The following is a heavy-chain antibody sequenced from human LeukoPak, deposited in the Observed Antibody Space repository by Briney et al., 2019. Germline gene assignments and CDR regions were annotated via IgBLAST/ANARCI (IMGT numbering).Heavy chain of an antibody. D-gene: IGHD1-26*01. CDR3: ARHQIVGATRSPFDY. Sequence: GESLKISCKGSGYSFATYWIGWVRQTPEKGLEWMGIIYPGDSDTRYSPSFQGQVTISADKSINTAYLQWSSLKASDTAMHYCARHQIVGATRSPFDYWGQGTLVTVSS. CDR1: GYSFATYW. J-gene: IGHJ4*02. CDR2: IYPGDSDT. V-gene: IGHV5-51*01.